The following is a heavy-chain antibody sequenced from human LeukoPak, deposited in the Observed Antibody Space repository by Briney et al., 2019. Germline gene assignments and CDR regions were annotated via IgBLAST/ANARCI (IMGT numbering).Heavy chain of an antibody. CDR1: GFTFDDYG. CDR3: ARRTMVGAGFDY. CDR2: INWNGGST. D-gene: IGHD2-15*01. Sequence: PGGSLRLSCVASGFTFDDYGMSWVRQAPGKGLEWVSGINWNGGSTGYADSVKGRFTISRDSAKNSLYVQIQSLRADDTALYYCARRTMVGAGFDYWGQGTLVAVSS. V-gene: IGHV3-20*04. J-gene: IGHJ4*02.